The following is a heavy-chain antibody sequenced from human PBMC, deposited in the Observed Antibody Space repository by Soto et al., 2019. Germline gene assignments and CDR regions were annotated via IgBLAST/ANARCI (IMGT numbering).Heavy chain of an antibody. J-gene: IGHJ4*02. CDR3: ARKDYYRPGIYYFDS. CDR1: GYTYTSYA. CDR2: INPGNGDR. Sequence: ASVKLSCTASGYTYTSYAMSWGRQPPEQGLEWMGWINPGNGDRDYVQKFQGRVTVTRDTSASTAYMELSSLTSEDTAVYYCARKDYYRPGIYYFDSWGQGTLVTVSS. D-gene: IGHD3-10*01. V-gene: IGHV1-3*01.